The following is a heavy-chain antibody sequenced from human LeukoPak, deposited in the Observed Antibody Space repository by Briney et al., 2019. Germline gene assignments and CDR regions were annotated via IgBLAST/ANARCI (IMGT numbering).Heavy chain of an antibody. CDR1: DYSISSGYY. D-gene: IGHD1-26*01. Sequence: SETLSLTCTVSDYSISSGYYWGWIRQPPGKGLEWIGSIYHSGNSYYNPSLKSRATISVDTSKNHFSLKLRSVTAADTAVYYCARDPYSGSYGPYYYYYMDVWGEGTTVTISS. V-gene: IGHV4-38-2*02. CDR3: ARDPYSGSYGPYYYYYMDV. CDR2: IYHSGNS. J-gene: IGHJ6*03.